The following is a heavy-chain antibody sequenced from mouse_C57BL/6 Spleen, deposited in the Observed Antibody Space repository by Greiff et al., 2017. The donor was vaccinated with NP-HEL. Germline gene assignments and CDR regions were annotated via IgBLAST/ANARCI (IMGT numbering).Heavy chain of an antibody. CDR2: INPSSGYT. J-gene: IGHJ3*01. Sequence: QVQLKESGAELARPGASVKMSCKASGYTFTSYTMHWVKQRPGQGLEWIGYINPSSGYTKYNQKFKDKATLTADKSSSTAYMQLSSLTSEDSAVYYCASPYYGASEAWFAYWGQGTLVTVSA. CDR1: GYTFTSYT. CDR3: ASPYYGASEAWFAY. V-gene: IGHV1-4*01. D-gene: IGHD1-1*01.